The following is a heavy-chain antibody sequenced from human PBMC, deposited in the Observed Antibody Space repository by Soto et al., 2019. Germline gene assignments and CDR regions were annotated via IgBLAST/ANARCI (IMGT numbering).Heavy chain of an antibody. Sequence: GGSLRLSCAASGFTFSSYSMNWVCQAPGKGLEWVSSISSSSSYIYYADSVKGRFTISRDNAKNSLYLQMNSLRAEDTAVYYCARDPVPAATPSGFDPWGQGTLVTVSS. D-gene: IGHD2-2*01. CDR3: ARDPVPAATPSGFDP. CDR1: GFTFSSYS. J-gene: IGHJ5*02. CDR2: ISSSSSYI. V-gene: IGHV3-21*01.